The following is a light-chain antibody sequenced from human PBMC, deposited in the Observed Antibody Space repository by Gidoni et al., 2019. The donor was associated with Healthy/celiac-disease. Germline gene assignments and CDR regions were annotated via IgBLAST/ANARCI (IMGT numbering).Light chain of an antibody. CDR3: AAWDDSLNGRV. CDR2: STN. Sequence: SVLTQPHSASGTTGQGVTISGSGSSSNIGSNTGNWYPLLPGPAPKLLIYSTNQRPSGVPDRFSGSKSGTSASLAISGPQSEDEADYYCAAWDDSLNGRVFGGGTNLTVL. J-gene: IGLJ3*02. V-gene: IGLV1-44*01. CDR1: SSNIGSNT.